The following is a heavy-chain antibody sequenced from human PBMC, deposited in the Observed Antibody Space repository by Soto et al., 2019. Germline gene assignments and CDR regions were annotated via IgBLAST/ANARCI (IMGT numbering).Heavy chain of an antibody. Sequence: GGSLRLSCAVSGFTFSAYAMSWVRQAPGKGLEWVSGIGDSGGRTYYADSVKGRFTISRDDSKNILYLQMNSLRAEDTAVYFCAKEESSSYYESSAFRAYYFDFWGQGTLVTVSS. CDR2: IGDSGGRT. V-gene: IGHV3-23*01. CDR1: GFTFSAYA. CDR3: AKEESSSYYESSAFRAYYFDF. J-gene: IGHJ4*02. D-gene: IGHD3-22*01.